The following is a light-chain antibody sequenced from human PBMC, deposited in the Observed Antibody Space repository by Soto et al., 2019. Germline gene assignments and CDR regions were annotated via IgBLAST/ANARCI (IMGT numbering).Light chain of an antibody. CDR3: MQALQTPVT. CDR1: QILLHSNGYNY. V-gene: IGKV2-28*01. J-gene: IGKJ5*01. Sequence: DIVMTQSPLSLPVTPGEPSSTSCRSSQILLHSNGYNYLDWYLQKPGQSPQLLIYLGSNRASGVPDRFRGSGSGSDFTLKISRVEAEDVGVYYCMQALQTPVTFGQGTRLEI. CDR2: LGS.